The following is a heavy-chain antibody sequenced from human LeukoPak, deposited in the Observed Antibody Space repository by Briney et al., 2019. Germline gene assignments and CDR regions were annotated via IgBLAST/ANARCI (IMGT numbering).Heavy chain of an antibody. V-gene: IGHV1-18*01. D-gene: IGHD5-24*01. CDR1: GYTFTIYG. CDR2: ISPKNGDT. J-gene: IGHJ5*02. CDR3: ARDGGREVATITPNWFDP. Sequence: ASVKVSCKASGYTFTIYGISWVRQAPGQGLEWMGWISPKNGDTKYAQKLQGRVTMTTDTSTNTAYMELRSLTSDDTAVYFCARDGGREVATITPNWFDPWGQGTLVTVCS.